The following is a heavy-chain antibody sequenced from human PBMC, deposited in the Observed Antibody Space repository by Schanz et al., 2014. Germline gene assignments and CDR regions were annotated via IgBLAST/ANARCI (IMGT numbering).Heavy chain of an antibody. J-gene: IGHJ6*02. V-gene: IGHV3-30*02. D-gene: IGHD3-16*01. CDR1: RFAFSNCG. Sequence: QAQLVESGGGVVQPGGSLRLSCAASRFAFSNCGMHWVRQAPGKGLEWVAFIRYDASNEYYADSVKGRFTISRDNSKNTLYLKMNSLRPNDTAVYYCAKALKPYIASRNGLDVWGHGTTVTVSS. CDR3: AKALKPYIASRNGLDV. CDR2: IRYDASNE.